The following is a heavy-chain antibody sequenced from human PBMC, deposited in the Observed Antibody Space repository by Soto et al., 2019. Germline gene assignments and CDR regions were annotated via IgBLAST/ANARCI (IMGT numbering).Heavy chain of an antibody. J-gene: IGHJ4*02. Sequence: SVKVSCKASGGTFSSYAISWVRQAPGQGLEWMGGIIPIFGTANYAQKFQGRVTITADKSTSTAYMELSSLRSEDTAVYYCASLVVVAATAGFFDYWGQGTLLTV. CDR2: IIPIFGTA. CDR1: GGTFSSYA. CDR3: ASLVVVAATAGFFDY. V-gene: IGHV1-69*06. D-gene: IGHD2-15*01.